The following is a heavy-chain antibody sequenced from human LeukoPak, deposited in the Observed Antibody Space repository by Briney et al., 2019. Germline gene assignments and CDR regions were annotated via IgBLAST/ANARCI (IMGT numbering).Heavy chain of an antibody. CDR1: GFTFSNAW. V-gene: IGHV3-15*01. D-gene: IGHD6-19*01. CDR2: IKSKTDGGTT. CDR3: ATDRSGWYDY. Sequence: GGSLRLSCAASGFTFSNAWMSWVRQAPGKGLEWVGRIKSKTDGGTTDYAAPEKGRFTISRDDSTNTLYLQMNSLNTEDTAVYYCATDRSGWYDYWGQGTLVTVSS. J-gene: IGHJ4*02.